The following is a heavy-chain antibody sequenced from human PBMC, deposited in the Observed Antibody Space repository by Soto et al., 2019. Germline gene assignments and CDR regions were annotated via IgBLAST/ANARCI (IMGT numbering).Heavy chain of an antibody. CDR2: IIPIFGTA. D-gene: IGHD2-2*01. J-gene: IGHJ6*02. CDR3: ARTFCSTTSCQAHGMDA. CDR1: GGTFSSYA. Sequence: GASVKVSCKASGGTFSSYAISWVRQAPGQGLEWMGGIIPIFGTANYAQKFQGRVTITADESTSTAYMELSSLRSADTAVYYCARTFCSTTSCQAHGMDAWGQGTTVTVSS. V-gene: IGHV1-69*13.